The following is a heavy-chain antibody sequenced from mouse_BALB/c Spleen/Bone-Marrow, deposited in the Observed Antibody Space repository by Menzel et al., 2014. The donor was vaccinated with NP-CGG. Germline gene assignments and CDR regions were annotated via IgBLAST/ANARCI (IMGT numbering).Heavy chain of an antibody. V-gene: IGHV5-9*02. CDR3: ERGAQFDY. CDR1: GFAFXSYD. J-gene: IGHJ2*01. Sequence: EVKLVESGGGLVKPGGSLKLSCAASGFAFXSYDMSWVRQTPEKRLEWVATISSGGSYTYYPDSVKGRFTISRDNARNPLSRKMSSRRSEDPALYYCERGAQFDYGGQGTTPTVSS. CDR2: ISSGGSYT.